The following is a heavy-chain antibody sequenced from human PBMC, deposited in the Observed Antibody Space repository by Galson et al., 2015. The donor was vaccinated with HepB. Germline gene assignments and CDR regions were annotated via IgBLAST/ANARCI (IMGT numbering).Heavy chain of an antibody. CDR2: IIPIFGTA. J-gene: IGHJ6*02. CDR3: ARDRAPKTIGPFYGMDV. Sequence: SVKVSCKASGGTFSSYAISWVRQAPGQGLEWMGGIIPIFGTANYAQKFQGRVTITADESTSTAYMELSSLRSEDTAVYYCARDRAPKTIGPFYGMDVWGQGTTVTVSS. CDR1: GGTFSSYA. D-gene: IGHD3-10*01. V-gene: IGHV1-69*13.